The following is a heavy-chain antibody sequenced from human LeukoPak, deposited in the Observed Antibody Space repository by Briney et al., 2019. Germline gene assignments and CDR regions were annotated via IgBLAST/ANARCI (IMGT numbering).Heavy chain of an antibody. J-gene: IGHJ4*02. CDR2: IRYDGRNK. CDR3: AKEIWPTVTTPGHTHFDY. CDR1: GFTFSTYG. D-gene: IGHD4-17*01. V-gene: IGHV3-30*02. Sequence: GGSLRLSCGVSGFTFSTYGIHWVRQAPGNGLEWLAFIRYDGRNKYYADSVKGRFTISRDNSKNTLCLQMNSLRAEDTAVYYCAKEIWPTVTTPGHTHFDYWGQGTLVTVSS.